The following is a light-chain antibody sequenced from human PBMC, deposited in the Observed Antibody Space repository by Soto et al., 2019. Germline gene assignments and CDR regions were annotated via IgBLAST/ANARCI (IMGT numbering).Light chain of an antibody. CDR1: QSISSW. V-gene: IGKV1-5*03. Sequence: DIQMTQSPSTLSASXXXXXXXXXRASQSISSWLAWYQQKPGKAPKLLIYKASNLESGVPSRFGGSGSGTEFTLTISSLQPDDFATYYCQQYSSYWTFGQGTKVDIK. J-gene: IGKJ1*01. CDR2: KAS. CDR3: QQYSSYWT.